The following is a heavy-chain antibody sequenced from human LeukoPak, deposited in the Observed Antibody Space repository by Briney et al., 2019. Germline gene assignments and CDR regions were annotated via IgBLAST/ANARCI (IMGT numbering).Heavy chain of an antibody. CDR1: GFSVSSNY. CDR2: IYSGGST. V-gene: IGHV3-66*01. D-gene: IGHD3-16*01. Sequence: RGSLRLSWAASGFSVSSNYINWVRQAPGKGLEWVSIIYSGGSTSYADSVKGRFTISRDNSKNTVFLQMNSLRADDTAVYYCARGLGLLYYLDYWGQGTLVTVSS. J-gene: IGHJ4*02. CDR3: ARGLGLLYYLDY.